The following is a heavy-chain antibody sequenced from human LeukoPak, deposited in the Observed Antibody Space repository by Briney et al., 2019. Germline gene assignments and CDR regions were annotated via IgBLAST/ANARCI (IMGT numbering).Heavy chain of an antibody. V-gene: IGHV3-23*01. D-gene: IGHD2-2*01. Sequence: PGGSLRLSCAASGFTFSNYAMSWVRQAPGKGLEWVSAISGSGGTTYYAASVMGRIIISRDNSKNTLYLQMNSLRAEDTAVYYCAKDPANQLLYPAHFSHWGQGTLVTVSS. CDR2: ISGSGGTT. CDR3: AKDPANQLLYPAHFSH. CDR1: GFTFSNYA. J-gene: IGHJ1*01.